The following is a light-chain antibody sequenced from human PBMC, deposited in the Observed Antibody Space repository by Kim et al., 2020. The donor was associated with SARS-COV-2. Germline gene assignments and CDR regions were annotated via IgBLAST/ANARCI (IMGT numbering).Light chain of an antibody. J-gene: IGKJ2*01. CDR2: DAS. V-gene: IGKV3-11*01. Sequence: EIVLTQSPGTLSLSPGERVTLSCRATQSISSYLAWYQQKPGQAPRLLIYDASNRATGIPARFSGSGSGTDFTLTISSLEPEDFAVYYCQQRYNWPHTFGQGTKLEIK. CDR1: QSISSY. CDR3: QQRYNWPHT.